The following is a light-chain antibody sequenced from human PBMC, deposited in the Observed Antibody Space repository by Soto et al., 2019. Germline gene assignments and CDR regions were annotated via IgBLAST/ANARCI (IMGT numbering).Light chain of an antibody. J-gene: IGLJ1*01. V-gene: IGLV2-23*02. Sequence: QSVLTQPASVSGSPGQSIAIPCTGTSSDIGSYNLVSWYQQHPGKAPKLMIFEVNKRPSGVSNRFSGSKSGNTASLTISGLQTEDEADYYCCSFAGSGTGVFGTGTKVTVL. CDR3: CSFAGSGTGV. CDR2: EVN. CDR1: SSDIGSYNL.